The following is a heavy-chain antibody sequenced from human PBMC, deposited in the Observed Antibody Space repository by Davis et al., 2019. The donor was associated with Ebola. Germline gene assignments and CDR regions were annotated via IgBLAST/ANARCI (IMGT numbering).Heavy chain of an antibody. CDR3: ARCYYYYYGMDV. CDR2: IYSGGST. V-gene: IGHV3-53*01. CDR1: GFTVSSNY. J-gene: IGHJ6*04. Sequence: GESLKISCAASGFTVSSNYMSWVRQAPGKGLEWVSVIYSGGSTYYADSVKGRFTISRDNSKNTLYLQMNSLRAEDTAVYYCARCYYYYYGMDVWGKGTTVTVSS.